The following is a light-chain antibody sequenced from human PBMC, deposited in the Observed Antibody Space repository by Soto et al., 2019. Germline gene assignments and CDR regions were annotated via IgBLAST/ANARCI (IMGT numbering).Light chain of an antibody. CDR2: GAS. J-gene: IGKJ4*01. V-gene: IGKV3-20*01. CDR1: QSVSSSY. Sequence: XVLTQSPGTLSLSPGERATLSCRASQSVSSSYLAWYQQKPGQAPRLLIYGASSRATGIPDRFSGSGSGTDFTLTISRLEPEDFAVYYCQQYGSSPPLTFGGGTKVEIK. CDR3: QQYGSSPPLT.